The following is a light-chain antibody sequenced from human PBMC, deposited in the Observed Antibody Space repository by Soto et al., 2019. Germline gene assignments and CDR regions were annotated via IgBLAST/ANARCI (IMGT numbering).Light chain of an antibody. CDR3: LSFDSSLSVV. Sequence: QSVLTQPPSVSGAPGQRVTISCTGSSSNIGAGYDVHWYQQLPGRAPKLLIYGNTNRPSGVPDRFSGSKYGTSASLAITGLQAEDEADYYCLSFDSSLSVVFGGGTKRTVL. CDR1: SSNIGAGYD. CDR2: GNT. V-gene: IGLV1-40*01. J-gene: IGLJ2*01.